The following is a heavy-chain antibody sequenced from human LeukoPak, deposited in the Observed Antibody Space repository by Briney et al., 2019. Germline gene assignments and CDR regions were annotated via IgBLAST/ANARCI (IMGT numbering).Heavy chain of an antibody. Sequence: PGGSLRLSCAASGFTFSSYSMNWVRQAPGKGLEWVSSISSRSSYIYYADSVKGRFTISRDNAKNSLYLQMNSLRAEDTAVYYCASLKRGITTTGVDYWGQGTLVTVSS. J-gene: IGHJ4*02. V-gene: IGHV3-21*01. CDR2: ISSRSSYI. CDR1: GFTFSSYS. CDR3: ASLKRGITTTGVDY. D-gene: IGHD3-22*01.